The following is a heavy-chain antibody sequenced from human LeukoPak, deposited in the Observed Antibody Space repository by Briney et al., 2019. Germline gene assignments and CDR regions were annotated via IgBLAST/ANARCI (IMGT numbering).Heavy chain of an antibody. V-gene: IGHV3-53*01. Sequence: GGSLRLSCAVSGFTVSSYYMTWVRQAPGKGLEWVSNIHSDGNTYYADSVKGRFTISRDNSKNTLNLQMNSLRAEDTAVYFCAGERYCSSTSCEKNYWGQGTLVTVSS. CDR1: GFTVSSYY. D-gene: IGHD2-2*01. J-gene: IGHJ4*02. CDR3: AGERYCSSTSCEKNY. CDR2: IHSDGNT.